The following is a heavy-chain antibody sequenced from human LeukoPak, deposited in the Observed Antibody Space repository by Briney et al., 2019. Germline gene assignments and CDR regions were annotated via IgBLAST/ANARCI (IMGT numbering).Heavy chain of an antibody. CDR3: ASLKNYYDSSGYLMTDAFDI. Sequence: ASVKVSCKASGYTFTSYYMHWVRQAPGQGLEWMGIINPSGGSTSYAQKFQGRVTMTRDMSTSTVYMELSSLRSEDTAVYYCASLKNYYDSSGYLMTDAFDIWGQGTMVTVPS. V-gene: IGHV1-46*01. J-gene: IGHJ3*02. CDR2: INPSGGST. D-gene: IGHD3-22*01. CDR1: GYTFTSYY.